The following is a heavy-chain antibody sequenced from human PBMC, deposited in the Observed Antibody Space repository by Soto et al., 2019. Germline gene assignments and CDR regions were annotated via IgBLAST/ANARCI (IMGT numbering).Heavy chain of an antibody. CDR3: AADATAWQQMVPSDY. J-gene: IGHJ4*02. D-gene: IGHD2-8*01. Sequence: SVKVSCKASGFTFTSSAFQCVRQARGQRLEWIGWIAVGSGYTNYAQRFQDRVTLTRDMSTATTYMELSRLTSEDTAIYYCAADATAWQQMVPSDYWGQGTLVTVSS. CDR2: IAVGSGYT. V-gene: IGHV1-58*01. CDR1: GFTFTSSA.